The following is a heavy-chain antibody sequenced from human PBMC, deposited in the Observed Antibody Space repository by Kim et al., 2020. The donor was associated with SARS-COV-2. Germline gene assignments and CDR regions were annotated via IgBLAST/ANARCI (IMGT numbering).Heavy chain of an antibody. D-gene: IGHD5-12*01. V-gene: IGHV4-59*01. CDR3: ARGDGYNTFLFDY. Sequence: SETLSLTCAVSGGSMSRNYWSWIRQSPGKRLEWIGHIYYNGNTNYNLSLKSRVTISIDMSKKQFSLKLSSVTAADTAVYYCARGDGYNTFLFDYWGQGIL. CDR1: GGSMSRNY. CDR2: IYYNGNT. J-gene: IGHJ4*02.